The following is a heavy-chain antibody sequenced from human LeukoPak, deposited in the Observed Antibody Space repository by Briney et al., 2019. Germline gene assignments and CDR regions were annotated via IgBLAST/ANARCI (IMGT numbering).Heavy chain of an antibody. CDR1: GGSISSYY. J-gene: IGHJ3*02. D-gene: IGHD1-26*01. Sequence: SETPSLTCTVSGGSISSYYWSWIRQPPGKGLEWIGYIYYSGSTNYNPSLKSRVTISVDTSKNQFSLKLSSVTAADTAVYYCARVKRLGRWELLPGAFDIWAKGQWSPSLQ. V-gene: IGHV4-59*01. CDR2: IYYSGST. CDR3: ARVKRLGRWELLPGAFDI.